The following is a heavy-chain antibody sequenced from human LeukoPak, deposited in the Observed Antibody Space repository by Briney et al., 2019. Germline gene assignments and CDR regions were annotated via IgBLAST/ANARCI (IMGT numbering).Heavy chain of an antibody. Sequence: PSQTLSLTCTVSGGSISSGDNYWSWIRQPPGKGLEWIGYIYYSGSTYYNPSLKSRVNLSVDQSKNQFSLKLSSVTAADTAVYYCARGGLYSSSWYNWGQGTLVTVSS. CDR2: IYYSGST. V-gene: IGHV4-30-4*08. J-gene: IGHJ4*02. D-gene: IGHD6-13*01. CDR3: ARGGLYSSSWYN. CDR1: GGSISSGDNY.